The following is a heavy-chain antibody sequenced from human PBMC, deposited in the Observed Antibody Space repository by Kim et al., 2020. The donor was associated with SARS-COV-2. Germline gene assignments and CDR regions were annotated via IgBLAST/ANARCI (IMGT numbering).Heavy chain of an antibody. CDR1: GFNFSMYG. Sequence: GGSLRLSCATSGFNFSMYGFTWVRQAPQKGLEWVSAISASGTSTYYADSVKGRFTISRDSSKNTLYLQMNSLRAEDTAVYFCAKGFDAAPRSGRGFDSWGQGTMVTVAS. CDR3: AKGFDAAPRSGRGFDS. D-gene: IGHD3-10*01. J-gene: IGHJ3*02. V-gene: IGHV3-23*01. CDR2: ISASGTST.